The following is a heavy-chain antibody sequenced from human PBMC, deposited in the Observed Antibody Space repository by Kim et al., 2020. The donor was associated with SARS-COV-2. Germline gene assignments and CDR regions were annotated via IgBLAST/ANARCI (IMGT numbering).Heavy chain of an antibody. V-gene: IGHV1-3*01. CDR1: GYTFTSYA. CDR2: INAGNGNT. CDR3: ARREQQLADAFDI. J-gene: IGHJ3*02. D-gene: IGHD6-13*01. Sequence: ASVKVSCKASGYTFTSYAMHWVRQAPGQRLEWMGWINAGNGNTKYSQKFQGRVTITRDTSASTAYMELSSLRSEDTAVYYCARREQQLADAFDIWGQGTMVTVSS.